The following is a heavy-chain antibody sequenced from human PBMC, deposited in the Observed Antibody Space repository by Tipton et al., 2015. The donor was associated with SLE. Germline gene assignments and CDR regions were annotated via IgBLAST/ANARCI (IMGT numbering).Heavy chain of an antibody. CDR2: ISNSGRTI. J-gene: IGHJ4*02. Sequence: SLRLSCAASGFIFSDYYMSWIRQAPGKGLEWVSYISNSGRTIYYADSVKGRFTISRDNAKKSLYLQMNNLRPEDTAVYYCATRQGSGWYQSFDYWGQGSLVTVTS. CDR1: GFIFSDYY. D-gene: IGHD6-19*01. V-gene: IGHV3-11*04. CDR3: ATRQGSGWYQSFDY.